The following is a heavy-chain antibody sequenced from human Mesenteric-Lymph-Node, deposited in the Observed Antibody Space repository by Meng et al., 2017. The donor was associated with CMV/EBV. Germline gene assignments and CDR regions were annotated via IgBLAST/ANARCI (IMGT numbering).Heavy chain of an antibody. Sequence: YSFTSYGISWVRQAPGQGLEWMGWISAYNGNTTSAQKLQGRVTMTTDTSTSTAYMELRSLRSDDTAVYYCARDWVVPAATNMATFDPWGQGTLVTVSS. V-gene: IGHV1-18*04. J-gene: IGHJ5*02. CDR3: ARDWVVPAATNMATFDP. CDR1: YSFTSYG. CDR2: ISAYNGNT. D-gene: IGHD2-2*01.